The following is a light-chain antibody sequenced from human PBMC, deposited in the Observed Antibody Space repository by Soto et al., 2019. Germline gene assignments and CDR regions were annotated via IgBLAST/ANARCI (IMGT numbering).Light chain of an antibody. Sequence: IRMTQSPSSLSASTGDRVTITCRASQSISSWLAWYQQKPGKAPKLLIYKASSLESGVPSRFSGSGSGTEFTLTISSLQPDDFATYYCQQYSSFWTFGQGTKVDIK. CDR3: QQYSSFWT. CDR1: QSISSW. V-gene: IGKV1-5*03. CDR2: KAS. J-gene: IGKJ1*01.